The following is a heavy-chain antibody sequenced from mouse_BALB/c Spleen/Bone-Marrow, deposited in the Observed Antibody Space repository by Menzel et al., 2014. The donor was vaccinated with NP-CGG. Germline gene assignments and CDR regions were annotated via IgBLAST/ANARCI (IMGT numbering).Heavy chain of an antibody. V-gene: IGHV1S81*02. CDR3: ARGGRYDERTWFAY. CDR1: GYTFTSYW. J-gene: IGHJ3*01. Sequence: LVESGAELVKPGASAKLSCKASGYTFTSYWMHWVKQRPGQGLEWIGEINPSNGRTNYNEKFKSKATLTVDKSSSTAYMQLSSLTSEDSAVYYCARGGRYDERTWFAYWGQGTLVTVSA. CDR2: INPSNGRT. D-gene: IGHD2-14*01.